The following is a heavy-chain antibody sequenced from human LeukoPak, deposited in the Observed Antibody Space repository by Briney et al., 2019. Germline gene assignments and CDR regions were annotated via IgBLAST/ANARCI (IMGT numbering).Heavy chain of an antibody. CDR3: ARHGAVNWFDP. Sequence: NASETLSLTCTVSGGSISYYYWSWIRQPPGKGLEWIGYIYYSGSTTYNPSLKSRVTISVDTSKNQFSLKLTSVTAADTAVYYCARHGAVNWFDPWGQGTLVTVSS. D-gene: IGHD2-8*02. CDR1: GGSISYYY. CDR2: IYYSGST. J-gene: IGHJ5*02. V-gene: IGHV4-59*08.